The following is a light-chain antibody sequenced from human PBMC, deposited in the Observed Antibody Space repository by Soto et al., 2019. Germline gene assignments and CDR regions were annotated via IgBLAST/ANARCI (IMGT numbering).Light chain of an antibody. J-gene: IGKJ4*01. V-gene: IGKV1-39*01. CDR1: QSISSY. CDR2: AAS. CDR3: QQSISAPLT. Sequence: DIQMTQSPSSLSASVGDRVTITCRASQSISSYLNWYQQKPGKAPKLLIYAASSLQSGVPSRFXXXXXXXXXXXXIAGLQPEDSASYFCQQSISAPLTFGGGTKVEIK.